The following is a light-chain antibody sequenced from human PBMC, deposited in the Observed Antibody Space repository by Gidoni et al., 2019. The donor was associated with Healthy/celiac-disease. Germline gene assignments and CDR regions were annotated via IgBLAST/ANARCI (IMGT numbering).Light chain of an antibody. CDR2: AAS. Sequence: DIQITQSPSSLSASVGDRVTITCRASQSISSYLNWYQQKPGKAPKLLIYAASSLQSGVPSRFSGNGSGTDCTLTISSLQPEDFATYYCQQSYSTPMYTCGQGTKLEIK. J-gene: IGKJ2*01. CDR3: QQSYSTPMYT. CDR1: QSISSY. V-gene: IGKV1-39*01.